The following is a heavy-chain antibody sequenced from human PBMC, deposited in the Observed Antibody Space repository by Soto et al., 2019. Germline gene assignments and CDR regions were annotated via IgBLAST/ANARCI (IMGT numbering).Heavy chain of an antibody. J-gene: IGHJ1*01. V-gene: IGHV4-30-4*01. Sequence: QVQLQESGPGLVKPSQTLSLTCTVSGGSISSGDYYWSWIRQPPGKGLEWIGYIYYSGSTYYHPSLKSRVTISVDTSKNQSSLKRSSVTAADTAVYYCARGTVTTEYFQHWGQGTLVTVSS. D-gene: IGHD4-17*01. CDR1: GGSISSGDYY. CDR3: ARGTVTTEYFQH. CDR2: IYYSGST.